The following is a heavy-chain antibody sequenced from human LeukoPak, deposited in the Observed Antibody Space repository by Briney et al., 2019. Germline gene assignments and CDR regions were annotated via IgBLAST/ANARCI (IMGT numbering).Heavy chain of an antibody. D-gene: IGHD6-19*01. Sequence: PGGSLRLSCAASGFTFHSYAMHWVWQAPGKGLEWVSGISSNSGSIGYADSVKGRFTISRDNAKNSLYLQMNSLRAEDTALYYCAKDWYSSGSDVFDIWGQGTMVTVSS. J-gene: IGHJ3*02. CDR1: GFTFHSYA. V-gene: IGHV3-9*01. CDR2: ISSNSGSI. CDR3: AKDWYSSGSDVFDI.